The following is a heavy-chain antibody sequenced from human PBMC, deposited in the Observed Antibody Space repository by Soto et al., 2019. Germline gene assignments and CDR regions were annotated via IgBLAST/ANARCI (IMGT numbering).Heavy chain of an antibody. J-gene: IGHJ6*02. V-gene: IGHV1-18*04. CDR2: INAYNGNT. Sequence: ASVKVSCKASGYTFTSYYMHWVRQAPGQGLEWMGIINAYNGNTSYAQKLQGRVTMTTDTSTSTAYMELRSLRSDDTAVYYCARAEPRILGYGMDVWGQGTTVTVSS. D-gene: IGHD3-10*01. CDR1: GYTFTSYY. CDR3: ARAEPRILGYGMDV.